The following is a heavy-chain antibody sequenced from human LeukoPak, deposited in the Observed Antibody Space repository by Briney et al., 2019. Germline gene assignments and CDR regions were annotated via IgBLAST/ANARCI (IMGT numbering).Heavy chain of an antibody. D-gene: IGHD6-13*01. CDR2: IKRDGIEK. V-gene: IGHV3-7*04. CDR1: GFTFRSYW. J-gene: IGHJ4*02. Sequence: GGSLRLSCVASGFTFRSYWMSWVRQAPGKGLEWVANIKRDGIEKYYVDSVKGRFTISRDNAKNSLYLQMSSLRAEDTALFYCARVDFRGRSWFYDYWGQGTLVTVSS. CDR3: ARVDFRGRSWFYDY.